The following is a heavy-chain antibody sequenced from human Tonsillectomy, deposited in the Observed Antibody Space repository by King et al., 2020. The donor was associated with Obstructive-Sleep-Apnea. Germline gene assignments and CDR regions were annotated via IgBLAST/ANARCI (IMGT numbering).Heavy chain of an antibody. V-gene: IGHV3-30-3*01. CDR1: GFTFSDYA. J-gene: IGHJ2*01. Sequence: VQLVESGGGVVQPGRSLRLSCAASGFTFSDYAMHWVRQAPGKGLEWVAVIPFDGDNNFYGDSVKGRFTVSRDNSKNMLFLQMNSLRAEDTAVYYWARGYFDWLKYFNLWGPGTLVTVSS. CDR3: ARGYFDWLKYFNL. D-gene: IGHD3-9*01. CDR2: IPFDGDNN.